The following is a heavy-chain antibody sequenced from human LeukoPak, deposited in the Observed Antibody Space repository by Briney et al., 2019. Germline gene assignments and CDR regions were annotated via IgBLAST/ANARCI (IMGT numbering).Heavy chain of an antibody. J-gene: IGHJ4*02. CDR3: ARDGLGCSTSCQN. CDR2: IIPIFGAA. Sequence: SVKVSCKASGGTFSSYAISWVRQAPGQGLEWMGGIIPIFGAANYAQKFQGRVTITADESTSTAYMELSSLRSEDTAVYYCARDGLGCSTSCQNWGQGTLVTVSS. D-gene: IGHD2-2*01. CDR1: GGTFSSYA. V-gene: IGHV1-69*13.